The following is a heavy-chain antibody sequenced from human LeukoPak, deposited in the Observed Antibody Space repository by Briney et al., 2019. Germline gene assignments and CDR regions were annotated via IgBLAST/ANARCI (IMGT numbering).Heavy chain of an antibody. J-gene: IGHJ4*02. D-gene: IGHD3-22*01. CDR3: ARREMIVGEAVDY. Sequence: SVKVSCKASGYTFTSYGISWVRQAPGQGLEWMGRIIPIFGTANYAQKFQGRVTITTDESTSTAYMELSSLRSEDTAVYYCARREMIVGEAVDYWGQGTLVTVSS. CDR1: GYTFTSYG. CDR2: IIPIFGTA. V-gene: IGHV1-69*05.